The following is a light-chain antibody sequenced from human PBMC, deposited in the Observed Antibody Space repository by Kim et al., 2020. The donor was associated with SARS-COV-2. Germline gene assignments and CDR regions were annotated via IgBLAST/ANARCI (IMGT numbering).Light chain of an antibody. CDR2: AAS. CDR3: QQYNNWPLT. Sequence: EIVMTQSPATLSVSPGERATLSCRASQSVNSNLAWFQQKPGQSPRLLIYAASTRATGIPARFSGSGSGTEFTLTISSLQSEDFVLYYCQQYNNWPLTFGGGTKVDIK. CDR1: QSVNSN. V-gene: IGKV3-15*01. J-gene: IGKJ4*01.